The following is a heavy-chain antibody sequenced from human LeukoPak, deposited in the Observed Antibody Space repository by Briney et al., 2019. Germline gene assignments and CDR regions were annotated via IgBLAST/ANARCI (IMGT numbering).Heavy chain of an antibody. D-gene: IGHD6-13*01. CDR2: ITSSSSYI. CDR1: GFTFSSYT. V-gene: IGHV3-21*01. CDR3: AREEYRRGIAAATFDY. Sequence: GGSLRLSCAASGFTFSSYTMNWVRQAPGKGLEWVSSITSSSSYIYYADSVKGRFTISRDNAKNSLSLQMNSLRAEDTAVYYCAREEYRRGIAAATFDYWGQGTLVTVSS. J-gene: IGHJ4*02.